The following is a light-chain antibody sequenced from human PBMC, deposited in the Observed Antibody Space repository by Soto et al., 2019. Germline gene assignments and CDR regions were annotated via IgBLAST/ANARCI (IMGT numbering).Light chain of an antibody. CDR2: NNN. CDR1: SSNVGAGYD. V-gene: IGLV1-40*01. Sequence: QSVLTQPPSVSGAPGERVAISCTGSSSNVGAGYDVHWYQQLPGTAPKLLIYNNNNRPSGVPDRFSGSRSGTSASLAITGLQADDDADDHRQSYDSSLGSVVFGGGTKLTVL. CDR3: QSYDSSLGSVV. J-gene: IGLJ2*01.